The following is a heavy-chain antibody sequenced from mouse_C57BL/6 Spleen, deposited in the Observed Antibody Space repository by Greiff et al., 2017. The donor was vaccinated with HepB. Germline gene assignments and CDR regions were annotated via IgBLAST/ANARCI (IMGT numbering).Heavy chain of an antibody. CDR3: TIAPYYGSSYAMDY. CDR1: GFTFSSYA. CDR2: ISSGGDYT. V-gene: IGHV5-9-1*02. D-gene: IGHD1-1*01. Sequence: EVNVVESGEGLVKPGGSLKLSCAASGFTFSSYAMSWVRQTPEKRLEWVAYISSGGDYTYYAATVQGRVTISRDNARNTLYLQMSSLKSEDTAMYYCTIAPYYGSSYAMDYWGQGTSVTVAS. J-gene: IGHJ4*01.